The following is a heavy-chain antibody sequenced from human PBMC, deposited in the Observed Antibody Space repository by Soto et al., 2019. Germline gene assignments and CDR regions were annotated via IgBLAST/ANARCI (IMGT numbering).Heavy chain of an antibody. CDR2: MNPNSGNT. V-gene: IGHV1-8*01. CDR3: ARGRLERISHVGGESGFDSTALY. D-gene: IGHD2-15*01. J-gene: IGHJ4*02. CDR1: GYTFTSYD. Sequence: ASVKVSCKASGYTFTSYDINWVRQATGQGLEWMGWMNPNSGNTGYAQKFQGRVTMTRNTSISTAYMELGSLRSEDTAVYYCARGRLERISHVGGESGFDSTALYWGQGTLVTVSS.